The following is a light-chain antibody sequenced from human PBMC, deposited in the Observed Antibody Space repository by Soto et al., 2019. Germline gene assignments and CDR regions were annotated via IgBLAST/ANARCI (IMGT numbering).Light chain of an antibody. CDR3: CSYAGSSTLV. J-gene: IGLJ2*01. CDR1: SSDVGSYNL. Sequence: QSALTQPASVSGSPGQSITISCTGTSSDVGSYNLVSWYQQHPGKAPKLMIYEGSKRPSGVSNRFSGSKSGNTASLTISGIQAEDEADYYCCSYAGSSTLVFDGGTKRTVL. CDR2: EGS. V-gene: IGLV2-23*01.